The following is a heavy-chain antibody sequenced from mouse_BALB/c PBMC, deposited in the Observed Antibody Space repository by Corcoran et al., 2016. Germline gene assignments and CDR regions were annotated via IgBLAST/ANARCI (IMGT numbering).Heavy chain of an antibody. CDR1: GYTFTDYN. CDR2: INPNNGGT. D-gene: IGHD1-2*01. V-gene: IGHV1-18*01. CDR3: ARRTTATGFAY. Sequence: EVLLQQSGPELVKPGASVKIPCKASGYTFTDYNMDWVTQSHGKSLEWIGDINPNNGGTIYNEKFKGKATLTVDKSSSTAYMELRSLTSEDTAVYYCARRTTATGFAYGGQGTLFTVSA. J-gene: IGHJ3*01.